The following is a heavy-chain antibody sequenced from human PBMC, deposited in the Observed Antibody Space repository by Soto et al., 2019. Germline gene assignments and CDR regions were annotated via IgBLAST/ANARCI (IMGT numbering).Heavy chain of an antibody. J-gene: IGHJ4*02. CDR1: GYTFTNYY. CDR3: ARHLRRVPIGFSDY. D-gene: IGHD5-12*01. Sequence: GASVKVSCKASGYTFTNYYIHWVRQAPGQGLEWMGIINPSGGGASYAQKFQGRVTMTRDTSTTTVYMELSSLRSEDTAVYYCARHLRRVPIGFSDYWGQGTLVTVSS. V-gene: IGHV1-46*03. CDR2: INPSGGGA.